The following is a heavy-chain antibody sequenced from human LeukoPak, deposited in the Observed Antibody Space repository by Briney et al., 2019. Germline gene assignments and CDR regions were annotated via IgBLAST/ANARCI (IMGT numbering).Heavy chain of an antibody. CDR3: AREKGGWSED. CDR1: GFTFSSYS. V-gene: IGHV3-21*01. J-gene: IGHJ4*02. Sequence: GGSLRLSCAASGFTFSSYSMNWVRQAPGKGLEWVSSISSSSSYIYYADSVKGRFTISRDNGKNSLYLQMRSLRAEDTAVYYCAREKGGWSEDWGQGTLVTVSP. D-gene: IGHD2-15*01. CDR2: ISSSSSYI.